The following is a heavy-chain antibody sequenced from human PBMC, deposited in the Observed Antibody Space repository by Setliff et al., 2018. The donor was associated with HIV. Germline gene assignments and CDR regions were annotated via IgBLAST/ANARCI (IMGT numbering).Heavy chain of an antibody. V-gene: IGHV3-11*01. Sequence: PGGSLRLSCAASEFIDRSNYMSWVRQAPGKGLEWVSYISSSGSTIYYADSVKGRFTISRDNSKNTLYLQMNSLRAEDTAVYYCAKDDVPRDFDIWGQGTMVTVSS. CDR1: EFIDRSNY. J-gene: IGHJ3*02. CDR2: ISSSGSTI. CDR3: AKDDVPRDFDI.